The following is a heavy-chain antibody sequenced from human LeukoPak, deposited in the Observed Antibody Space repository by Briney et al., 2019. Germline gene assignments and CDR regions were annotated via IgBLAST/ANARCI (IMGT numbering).Heavy chain of an antibody. CDR3: ASSRYSSSWYPPLDY. V-gene: IGHV3-11*01. CDR2: ISSSGSTI. Sequence: PGGSLRLSCAASGFTFSDYYMSWIRQAPGKGLEWVSYISSSGSTIYYADSVKGRFTVSRDNAKNSLYLQMNSLRAEDTAVYYCASSRYSSSWYPPLDYWGQGTLVTVSS. D-gene: IGHD6-13*01. J-gene: IGHJ4*02. CDR1: GFTFSDYY.